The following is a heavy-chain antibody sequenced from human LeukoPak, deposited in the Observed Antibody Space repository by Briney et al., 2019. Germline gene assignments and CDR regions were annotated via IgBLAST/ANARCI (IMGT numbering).Heavy chain of an antibody. D-gene: IGHD6-19*01. J-gene: IGHJ4*02. V-gene: IGHV3-30*02. Sequence: PGGSLRLSCAASGFIFSDYGMHWVRQAPGKGLEWVAYIRHDGNNEDYPDSVRGRFTVSRDNSKNTLYLQMNSLRPEDTAVYYCARANGYSVAGYFDYWGQGTLVTVSS. CDR3: ARANGYSVAGYFDY. CDR1: GFIFSDYG. CDR2: IRHDGNNE.